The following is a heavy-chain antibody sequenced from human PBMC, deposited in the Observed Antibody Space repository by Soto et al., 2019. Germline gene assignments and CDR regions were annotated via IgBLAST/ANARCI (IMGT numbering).Heavy chain of an antibody. CDR3: ARDNFWSGYYPPRPYGMGV. Sequence: PSETLSLTCTVSGGSISSYYWSWIRQPAGKGLEWIGRIYTSGSTNYNPSLKSRVTMSVDTSKNQFSLKLSSVTAADTAVYYCARDNFWSGYYPPRPYGMGVWGQGTTVTVSS. J-gene: IGHJ6*02. D-gene: IGHD3-3*01. CDR1: GGSISSYY. CDR2: IYTSGST. V-gene: IGHV4-4*07.